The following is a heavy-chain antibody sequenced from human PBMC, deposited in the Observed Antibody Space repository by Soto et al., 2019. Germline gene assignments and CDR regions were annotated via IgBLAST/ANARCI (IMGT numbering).Heavy chain of an antibody. CDR3: AAEGNGSAYYYYYYGMDV. Sequence: SVKVSCKASGFTFTSSAVQWVRQARGQRLEWIGWIVVGSGNTNYAQKFQERVTITRDMSTSTAYMELSSLRSEDTAVYYCAAEGNGSAYYYYYYGMDVWGQGTTVTVSS. CDR1: GFTFTSSA. D-gene: IGHD3-10*01. V-gene: IGHV1-58*01. J-gene: IGHJ6*02. CDR2: IVVGSGNT.